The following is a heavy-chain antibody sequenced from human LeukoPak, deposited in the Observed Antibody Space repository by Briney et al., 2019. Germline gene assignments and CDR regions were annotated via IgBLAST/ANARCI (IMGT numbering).Heavy chain of an antibody. CDR1: GFTFSSYA. CDR3: AKVTSWSFT. CDR2: ISGSGGNT. V-gene: IGHV3-23*01. J-gene: IGHJ5*02. Sequence: GGSLRLSCAVSGFTFSSYAMSWARQAPGKGLEWVSVISGSGGNTYYADSVKGRFTISRDNSKDTLFLQMNSLRAEDTAVYYCAKVTSWSFTWGQGTLVTVSS. D-gene: IGHD2-2*01.